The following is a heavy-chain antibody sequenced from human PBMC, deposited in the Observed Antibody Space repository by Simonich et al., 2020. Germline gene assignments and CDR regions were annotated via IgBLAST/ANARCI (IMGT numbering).Heavy chain of an antibody. CDR1: GFTLSSYD. D-gene: IGHD1-26*01. CDR2: IGTAGDK. J-gene: IGHJ5*02. Sequence: VQLVESGGGLVQPGGSLRLSSSAFGFTLSSYDMHWVRQATGKGLGWVTDIGTAGDKYSPGSVKGRFTISRENAKNSLYLQMNSLRAGDTAVYYCARGGYSGSYNWFDPWGQGTLVTVSS. V-gene: IGHV3-13*01. CDR3: ARGGYSGSYNWFDP.